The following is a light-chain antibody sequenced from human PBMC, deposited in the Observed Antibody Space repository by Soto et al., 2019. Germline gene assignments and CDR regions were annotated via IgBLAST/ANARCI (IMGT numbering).Light chain of an antibody. Sequence: AIQMTQSPSSLSASVGDRVTITCRASQVIGNDLGWYQEKPGKAPNLLIYAASNLQSGVPSRFSGSGSGTDFTLTISSLQPEDFATYYCLQDYNYPWTFGQGTKVEI. CDR2: AAS. CDR1: QVIGND. CDR3: LQDYNYPWT. J-gene: IGKJ1*01. V-gene: IGKV1-6*01.